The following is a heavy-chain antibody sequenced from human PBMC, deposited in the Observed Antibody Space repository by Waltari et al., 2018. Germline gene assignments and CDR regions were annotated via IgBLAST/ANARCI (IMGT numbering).Heavy chain of an antibody. J-gene: IGHJ3*01. CDR1: GYSISSGYY. D-gene: IGHD2-8*01. CDR2: IYHSGST. V-gene: IGHV4-38-2*01. CDR3: ARLLNGAFDF. Sequence: QVQLQESGPGLEKPSETLSLTCAVSGYSISSGYYWGWIRRPTGKGLEWIGRIYHSGSTYYNPALKSRVTISVDTSKNQFSLKLSSVTAADTAVYYCARLLNGAFDFWGQGTMVTVSS.